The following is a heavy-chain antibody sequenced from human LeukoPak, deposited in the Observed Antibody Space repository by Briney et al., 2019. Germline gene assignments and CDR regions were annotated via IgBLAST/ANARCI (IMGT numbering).Heavy chain of an antibody. CDR3: VGTIASRGSEY. D-gene: IGHD6-6*01. CDR2: LPPDELGI. CDR1: GFTFTNYW. V-gene: IGHV3-74*01. J-gene: IGHJ4*02. Sequence: PGGSLRLSCAASGFTFTNYWMHWVRQAPGMGLVWVSRLPPDELGIIYADSVKGRFTVSRDNAKNTVYLQMNNLRVDDTAMYYCVGTIASRGSEYWGQGALVTVFS.